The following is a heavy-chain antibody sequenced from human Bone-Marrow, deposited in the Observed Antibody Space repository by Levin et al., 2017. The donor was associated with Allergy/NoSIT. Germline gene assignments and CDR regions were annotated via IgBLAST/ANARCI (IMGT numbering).Heavy chain of an antibody. D-gene: IGHD6-25*01. J-gene: IGHJ4*02. V-gene: IGHV3-33*01. CDR2: IWYDGSEK. CDR1: GFPFSGYG. Sequence: GGSLRLSCVASGFPFSGYGMHWVRQAPGKGLEWVAVIWYDGSEKYYADSVKGRFTISRDNYKSTLYLQMNSLRVDDTAVYYGARETSAFDYWGQGTLVTVSS. CDR3: ARETSAFDY.